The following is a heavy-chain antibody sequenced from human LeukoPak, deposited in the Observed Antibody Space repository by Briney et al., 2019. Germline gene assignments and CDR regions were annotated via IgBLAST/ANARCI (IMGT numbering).Heavy chain of an antibody. D-gene: IGHD3-10*01. V-gene: IGHV3-74*01. CDR1: GFSFSTQR. J-gene: IGHJ4*02. Sequence: GGSLRLSCAASGFSFSTQRMHWVRGAPGKGLVWVSYINIDEGITGYADSVKGRFTTSSDNAKNTLYLQMNSLRAEDTAIYYCFREGGDWGQGTLVTVSS. CDR2: INIDEGIT. CDR3: FREGGD.